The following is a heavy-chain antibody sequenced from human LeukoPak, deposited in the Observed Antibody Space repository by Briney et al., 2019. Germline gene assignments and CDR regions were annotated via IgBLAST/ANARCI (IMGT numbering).Heavy chain of an antibody. CDR1: GYTFSDYY. J-gene: IGHJ4*02. D-gene: IGHD2-2*01. CDR3: ARANFLYCSSTTCLFDY. V-gene: IGHV1-2*02. CDR2: INPNDGDT. Sequence: GASVKVSCKASGYTFSDYYMHRVRQAPGQGFEWMGWINPNDGDTNYAQKFQGRLTMTRDTSISTAHMEVSRLRSDDTAVYYCARANFLYCSSTTCLFDYWGQGTLVTVSS.